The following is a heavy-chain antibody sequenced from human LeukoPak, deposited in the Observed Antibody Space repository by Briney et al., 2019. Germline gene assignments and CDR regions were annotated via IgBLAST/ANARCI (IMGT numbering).Heavy chain of an antibody. CDR3: ARERILIHYYYDSSGYFFDY. D-gene: IGHD3-22*01. CDR1: GYTFTSYG. CDR2: ISAYNGNT. J-gene: IGHJ4*02. V-gene: IGHV1-18*01. Sequence: ASVKVSCKASGYTFTSYGISWVGQAPGQGLERMGWISAYNGNTNYAQKLQGRVTMTTDTSTSTAYMELRSLRSDDTAVYYCARERILIHYYYDSSGYFFDYWGQGTLVTVSS.